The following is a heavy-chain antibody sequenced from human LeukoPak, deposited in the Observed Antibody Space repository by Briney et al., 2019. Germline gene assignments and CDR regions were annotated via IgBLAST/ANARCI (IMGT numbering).Heavy chain of an antibody. CDR1: GFIFSRAW. CDR3: ARRVYSSGWNWFDP. CDR2: IYTSGTT. Sequence: GSLRLSCAASGFIFSRAWMSWVRQAPGKGLEWIGHIYTSGTTNYNPSLKSRVTISVDTSKNQFSLKLSSVTAADTAVYYCARRVYSSGWNWFDPWGQGTLVTVSS. D-gene: IGHD6-19*01. J-gene: IGHJ5*02. V-gene: IGHV4-4*09.